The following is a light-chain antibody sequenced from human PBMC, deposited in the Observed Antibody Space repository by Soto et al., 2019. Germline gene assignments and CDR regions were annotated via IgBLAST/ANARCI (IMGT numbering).Light chain of an antibody. J-gene: IGKJ3*01. CDR3: QKYGSSPFT. CDR2: GAS. V-gene: IGKV3-20*01. Sequence: EIVLTQSPGTLSLSPGERATLSCRASQSFSSSYLAWYQQKPGQAPRLLIYGASSRDTGIPDRFSGSGSGTDFTLTISSLEPEDVAVYYCQKYGSSPFTFGPGTKVDIK. CDR1: QSFSSSY.